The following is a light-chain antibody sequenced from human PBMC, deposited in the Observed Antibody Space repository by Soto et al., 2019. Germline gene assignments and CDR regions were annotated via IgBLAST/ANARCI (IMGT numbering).Light chain of an antibody. Sequence: SYELTQPPSVSVSPGQTASITCSVDKLGDKYACWYQQKPGQSPVLVIYQDSKRPSGIPERFSGSNSGNTATLTISGTQAMDEADYYCQAWDSSTLVVFGGGTKLTVL. CDR1: KLGDKY. CDR2: QDS. V-gene: IGLV3-1*01. J-gene: IGLJ2*01. CDR3: QAWDSSTLVV.